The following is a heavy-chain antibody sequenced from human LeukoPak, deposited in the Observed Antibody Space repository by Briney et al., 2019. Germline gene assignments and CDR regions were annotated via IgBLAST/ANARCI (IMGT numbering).Heavy chain of an antibody. CDR1: GFTFSSYA. D-gene: IGHD3-9*01. CDR3: ARDQGFGYYDILTGSNGMDV. J-gene: IGHJ6*02. CDR2: ISSRSSYI. V-gene: IGHV3-21*01. Sequence: GGSLRLSCAASGFTFSSYAMSWVRQAPGKGLEWVSSISSRSSYIYYADSVKGRFTISRDNAKNSLYLQMNSLRAEDTAVYYCARDQGFGYYDILTGSNGMDVWGQGTTVTVSS.